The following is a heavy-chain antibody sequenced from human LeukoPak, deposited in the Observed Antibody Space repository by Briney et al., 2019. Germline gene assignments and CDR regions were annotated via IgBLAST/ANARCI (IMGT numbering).Heavy chain of an antibody. J-gene: IGHJ6*03. CDR3: ARGDHTMARDQYYYMDV. V-gene: IGHV3-33*01. Sequence: GGSLRLSCAASGFTFSSYGMHWVRQAPGKGLVWVAVIWNDGSNKYYADSVKGRFTISRDNSKNTLYLQMNSLRAEATAVYYCARGDHTMARDQYYYMDVWGKGTTVTVSS. CDR2: IWNDGSNK. CDR1: GFTFSSYG. D-gene: IGHD2-2*01.